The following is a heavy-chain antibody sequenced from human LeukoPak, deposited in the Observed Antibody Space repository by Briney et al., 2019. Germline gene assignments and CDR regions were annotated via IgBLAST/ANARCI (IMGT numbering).Heavy chain of an antibody. CDR1: GFTFSSYS. CDR3: ARLSQVAAPY. CDR2: ISSSSSTI. Sequence: GGSLRLSCAASGFTFSSYSMNWVRQAPGKGLEWVSYISSSSSTIYYADSVKGRFTISRDNAKNSLYLQMNSLRAEDTAVYYCARLSQVAAPYWGQGTLVTVSS. V-gene: IGHV3-48*01. D-gene: IGHD6-13*01. J-gene: IGHJ4*02.